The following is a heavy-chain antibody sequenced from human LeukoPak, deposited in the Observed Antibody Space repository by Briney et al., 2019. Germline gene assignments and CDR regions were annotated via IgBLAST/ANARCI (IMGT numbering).Heavy chain of an antibody. Sequence: SETLSLTCTVSGGSISSYYWSWIRQPPGKGLEWIGYIYYSGSTNYNPSLKSRVTISVDTSKNQFSLKLSSVTAADTAVYYCARLYDILTAYWDYWGQGTLVTVST. J-gene: IGHJ4*02. D-gene: IGHD3-9*01. CDR3: ARLYDILTAYWDY. CDR2: IYYSGST. V-gene: IGHV4-59*01. CDR1: GGSISSYY.